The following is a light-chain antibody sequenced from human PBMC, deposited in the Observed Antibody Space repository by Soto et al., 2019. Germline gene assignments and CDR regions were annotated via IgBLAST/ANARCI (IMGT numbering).Light chain of an antibody. CDR1: SANIGAAYN. CDR3: AAWDDGLHSYV. J-gene: IGLJ1*01. CDR2: GNN. Sequence: QSVLTQPPSVSGAPGQRVTISCTGSSANIGAAYNVDWYQQLPGTAPKLLIYGNNNRPSGVPARFSGSKSGTPASLAIAGLQAEDEADYYCAAWDDGLHSYVFGTGTKVTVL. V-gene: IGLV1-40*01.